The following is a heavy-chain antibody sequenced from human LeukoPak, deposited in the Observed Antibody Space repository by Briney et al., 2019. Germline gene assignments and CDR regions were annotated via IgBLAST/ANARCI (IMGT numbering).Heavy chain of an antibody. J-gene: IGHJ4*02. CDR3: VRDISGEKSLDY. D-gene: IGHD3-10*01. V-gene: IGHV3-30*04. CDR1: GFDFSSYV. CDR2: ISHDGSNE. Sequence: PGRSLRLSCAASGFDFSSYVMHWVRQAPGKGLEWVAVISHDGSNEYYADSVTGRFTISRDNSNKTLSLQMKSLRAEDTALYYCVRDISGEKSLDYWGQGTLVTVSS.